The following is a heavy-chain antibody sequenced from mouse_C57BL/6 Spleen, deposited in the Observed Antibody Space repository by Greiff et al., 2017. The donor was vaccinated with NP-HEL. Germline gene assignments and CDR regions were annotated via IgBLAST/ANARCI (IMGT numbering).Heavy chain of an antibody. V-gene: IGHV1-69*01. Sequence: VQLQQPGAELVMPGASVKLSCKASGYTFTSYWMHWVKQRPGQGLEWIGEIDPSDSYTNYNQKFKGKSTLTVDKSSSTAYMQLSSLTSEDSAVYYGARWDYGSSYENAMDYWGQGTSVTVSS. CDR1: GYTFTSYW. CDR3: ARWDYGSSYENAMDY. J-gene: IGHJ4*01. CDR2: IDPSDSYT. D-gene: IGHD1-1*01.